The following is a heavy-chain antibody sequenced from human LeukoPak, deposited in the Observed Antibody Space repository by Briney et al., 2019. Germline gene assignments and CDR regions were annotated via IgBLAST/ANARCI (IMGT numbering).Heavy chain of an antibody. CDR2: IRYDGSNK. J-gene: IGHJ4*02. CDR3: AKDGGKGVVPAAICDY. V-gene: IGHV3-30*02. CDR1: GFTFSSYG. Sequence: GGSLRLSCAASGFTFSSYGMHWVRQAPGKVLEWVAFIRYDGSNKYYADSVKGRFTISRDNSKNTLYLQMNSLRAEDTAVYYCAKDGGKGVVPAAICDYWGQGALVTVSS. D-gene: IGHD2-2*01.